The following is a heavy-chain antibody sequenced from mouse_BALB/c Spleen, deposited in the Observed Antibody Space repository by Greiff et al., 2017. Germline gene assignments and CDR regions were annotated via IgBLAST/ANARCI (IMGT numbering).Heavy chain of an antibody. Sequence: DVMLVESGGGLVQPGGSLRLSCAPSGFTFTDYYMSWVRQPPGKALEWLGFIRNKANGYTTEYSASVKGRFTISRDNSQSILYLQMNTLRAEDSATYYCARDGSSSAWFAYWGQGTLVTISA. CDR2: IRNKANGYTT. J-gene: IGHJ3*01. CDR1: GFTFTDYY. CDR3: ARDGSSSAWFAY. V-gene: IGHV7-3*02. D-gene: IGHD1-1*01.